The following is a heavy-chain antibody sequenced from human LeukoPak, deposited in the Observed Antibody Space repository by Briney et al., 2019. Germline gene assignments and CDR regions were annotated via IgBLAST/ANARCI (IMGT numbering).Heavy chain of an antibody. D-gene: IGHD1-7*01. J-gene: IGHJ5*02. Sequence: PSETLSLTCTVSGGSISSSSYYWGWIRQPPGKGLEWIGSIYYSGSTYYNPSLKSRVTISVDTSKNQFSLKLSSVTAADTAVYYCARGRLELRWCWFDPWGRGTLVTVSS. CDR2: IYYSGST. V-gene: IGHV4-39*07. CDR1: GGSISSSSYY. CDR3: ARGRLELRWCWFDP.